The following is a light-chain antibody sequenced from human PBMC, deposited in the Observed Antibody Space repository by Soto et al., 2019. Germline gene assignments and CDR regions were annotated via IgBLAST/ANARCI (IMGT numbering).Light chain of an antibody. J-gene: IGKJ1*01. V-gene: IGKV3-20*01. CDR1: QSVTSTH. Sequence: EIVLTQSPATLSLSPGERATLSCRASQSVTSTHLAWYQQKPGQAPRLLIYAASSRATGIPDRFSGSGSGTGFPLTITTLEPEDFAVYYCQQYGSSPWTFGQGTKVEIK. CDR3: QQYGSSPWT. CDR2: AAS.